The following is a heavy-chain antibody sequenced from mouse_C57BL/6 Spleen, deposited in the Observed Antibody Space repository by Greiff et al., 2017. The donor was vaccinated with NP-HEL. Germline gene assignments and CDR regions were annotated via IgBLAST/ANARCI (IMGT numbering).Heavy chain of an antibody. CDR3: AREGDPLAMDY. V-gene: IGHV1-26*01. J-gene: IGHJ4*01. Sequence: VQLQQSGPELVKPGASVKISCKASGYTFTDYYMNWVKQSHGKSLEWIGDINPNNGGTSYNQKFKGKATLTVDKSSSTAYMELRSLTSEDSAVYYCAREGDPLAMDYWGQGTSVTVSS. CDR2: INPNNGGT. CDR1: GYTFTDYY. D-gene: IGHD3-3*01.